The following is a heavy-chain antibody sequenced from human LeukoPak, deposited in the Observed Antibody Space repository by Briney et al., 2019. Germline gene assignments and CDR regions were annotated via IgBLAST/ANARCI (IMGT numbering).Heavy chain of an antibody. CDR3: VKRGNDNYFDG. V-gene: IGHV3-43*02. Sequence: GESLRLSCAAPGFTFDDYAMHSVREAPGEGVEWVAVINGAGGTTYYADSVKGRFTISRDNSKNSLYLQMNSLGTEDTALYYCVKRGNDNYFDGWGQRTLVTVSS. CDR2: INGAGGTT. J-gene: IGHJ4*02. CDR1: GFTFDDYA.